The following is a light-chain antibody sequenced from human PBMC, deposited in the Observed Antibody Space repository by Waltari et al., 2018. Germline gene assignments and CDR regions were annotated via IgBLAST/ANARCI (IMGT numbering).Light chain of an antibody. CDR2: DTN. J-gene: IGLJ3*02. CDR1: TGAVTSGHY. Sequence: QAVVTQEPSLTVSPGGTVTLTCGSNTGAVTSGHYPYWFQQKPGQAPRTLIYDTNNKHPLAPARFSGSPPGAKACLTLSGAQPEDEAEYYCLLSYSGARVFGGGTKLTVL. V-gene: IGLV7-46*01. CDR3: LLSYSGARV.